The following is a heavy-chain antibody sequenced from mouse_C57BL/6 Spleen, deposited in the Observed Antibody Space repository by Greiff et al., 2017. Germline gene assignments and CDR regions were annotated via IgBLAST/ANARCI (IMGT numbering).Heavy chain of an antibody. Sequence: QVQLQQSGAELVKPGASVKLSCKASGYTFTSYWMHWVKQRPGQGLEWIGMIHPNSGSTNYNEKFKSKATLTVDKSSSTAYMQLSSLTSEDSAVYYCARSNYGNDGGDYWGQGTTLTVSS. D-gene: IGHD2-1*01. CDR3: ARSNYGNDGGDY. J-gene: IGHJ2*01. V-gene: IGHV1-64*01. CDR1: GYTFTSYW. CDR2: IHPNSGST.